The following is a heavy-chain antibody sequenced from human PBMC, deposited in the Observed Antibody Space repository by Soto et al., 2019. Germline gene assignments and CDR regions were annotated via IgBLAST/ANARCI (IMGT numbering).Heavy chain of an antibody. CDR1: GGSFSGYY. V-gene: IGHV4-34*01. D-gene: IGHD6-6*01. CDR2: INHSGST. CDR3: ARGPTFMSIAARPFDY. J-gene: IGHJ4*02. Sequence: QVQLQQWGAGLLKPSETLSLTCAVYGGSFSGYYWSWIRQPPGQGLEWIGEINHSGSTNYNPSLKSRVTISVDTSKNQFSLKLSSVTAADTAVYYCARGPTFMSIAARPFDYWGQGTLVTVSS.